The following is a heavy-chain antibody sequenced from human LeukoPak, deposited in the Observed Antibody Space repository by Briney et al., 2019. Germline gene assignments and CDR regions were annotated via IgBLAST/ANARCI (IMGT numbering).Heavy chain of an antibody. CDR3: ARNTCGGDCYAGNDY. V-gene: IGHV1-46*01. D-gene: IGHD2-21*02. CDR2: IIPTGGST. J-gene: IGHJ4*02. Sequence: ASVKVSSKASGYTFTRYYIHWVRHAPGQGLEWMGIIIPTGGSTSYAQKFQGRVTMTRDTSTSTVSMELSSLTSDDTAGYYCARNTCGGDCYAGNDYGGQGTLVTVSA. CDR1: GYTFTRYY.